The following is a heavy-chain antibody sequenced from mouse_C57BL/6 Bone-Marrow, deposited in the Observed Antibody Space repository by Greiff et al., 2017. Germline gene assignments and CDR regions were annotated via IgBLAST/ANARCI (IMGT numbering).Heavy chain of an antibody. CDR1: GYSITSGYY. CDR3: ARGDYSNYLAWFAY. Sequence: EVQLQQSGPGLVKPSQSLSLTCSVTGYSITSGYYWNWIRQFPGNKLEWMGYISYDGSNNYNPSLKNRISLTRDTSKNQFFLKLNSVTTEDTATYYCARGDYSNYLAWFAYWGQGTLVTVSA. D-gene: IGHD2-5*01. V-gene: IGHV3-6*01. J-gene: IGHJ3*01. CDR2: ISYDGSN.